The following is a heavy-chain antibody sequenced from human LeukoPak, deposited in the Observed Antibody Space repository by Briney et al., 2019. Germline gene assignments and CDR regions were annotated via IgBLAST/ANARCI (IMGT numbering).Heavy chain of an antibody. V-gene: IGHV3-23*01. CDR2: ISHNGDRI. CDR3: AKDSVAAVGTAWFDP. Sequence: QPGGSLRLSCAASGYTFSNYAMTWVRQAPGKRLEWVSGISHNGDRIYYADSVKGRFTISRDNSKNTLYLQMNSLRPEDTALYYCAKDSVAAVGTAWFDPWGQGILVTVSS. J-gene: IGHJ5*02. CDR1: GYTFSNYA. D-gene: IGHD6-13*01.